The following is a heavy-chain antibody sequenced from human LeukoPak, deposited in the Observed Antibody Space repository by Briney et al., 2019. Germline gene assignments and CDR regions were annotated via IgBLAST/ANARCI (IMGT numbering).Heavy chain of an antibody. Sequence: GGSLRLSCAASGFTFSSYWMSWVRQAPGKGLEWVANIKQDGSEKYYVDSVKGRFTISRDNAKNSLYLQMNSLRAEDTAVYYCARLSSGWFNWFDPWGQGTLVTVSS. J-gene: IGHJ5*02. D-gene: IGHD6-19*01. CDR1: GFTFSSYW. V-gene: IGHV3-7*01. CDR3: ARLSSGWFNWFDP. CDR2: IKQDGSEK.